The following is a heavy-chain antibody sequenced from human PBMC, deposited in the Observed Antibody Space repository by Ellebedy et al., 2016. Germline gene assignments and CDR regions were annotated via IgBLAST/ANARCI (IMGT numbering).Heavy chain of an antibody. V-gene: IGHV3-7*01. CDR1: GVSFSSSS. Sequence: GGSLRLSXVASGVSFSSSSMSWVRQVPGKGLEWVASIKPDGSDKFYVDSVKGRITISKDNAKNSLYLQMNSLRVEDTAVYYCARGTTTVSDWGQGTLVTVSS. D-gene: IGHD4-17*01. J-gene: IGHJ4*02. CDR3: ARGTTTVSD. CDR2: IKPDGSDK.